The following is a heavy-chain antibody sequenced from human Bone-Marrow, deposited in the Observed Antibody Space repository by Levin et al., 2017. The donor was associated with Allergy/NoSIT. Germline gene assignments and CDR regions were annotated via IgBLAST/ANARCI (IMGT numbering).Heavy chain of an antibody. D-gene: IGHD3-22*01. CDR1: GGSISPSY. CDR3: ARVSYYETSGYYYRGWYYFDS. CDR2: MYYSGSSGSP. V-gene: IGHV4-59*01. J-gene: IGHJ4*02. Sequence: SQTLSLTCTVSGGSISPSYWRWIRQPPGKGLEWIGYMYYSGSSGSPNNNPSLKSRVTISVDTSKNQFSLKLNSVTAEDTAVYFCARVSYYETSGYYYRGWYYFDSWGQGTLVTVSS.